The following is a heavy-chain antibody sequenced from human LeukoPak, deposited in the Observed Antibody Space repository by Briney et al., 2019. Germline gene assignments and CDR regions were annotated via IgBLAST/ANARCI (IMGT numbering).Heavy chain of an antibody. CDR2: ISYDGSNK. CDR3: AKGGEQRLVRISFDY. D-gene: IGHD6-13*01. CDR1: GFIFSGYS. J-gene: IGHJ4*02. V-gene: IGHV3-30*18. Sequence: GGSLRLSCAASGFIFSGYSMHWVRQAPGKGLEWVAVISYDGSNKYYADSVKGRCTISRDNSKNTLYLQMNSLRAGDTAVYYCAKGGEQRLVRISFDYWGQGTLVTVSS.